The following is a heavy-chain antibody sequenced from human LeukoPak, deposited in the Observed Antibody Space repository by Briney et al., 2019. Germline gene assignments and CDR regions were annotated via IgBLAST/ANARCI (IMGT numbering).Heavy chain of an antibody. J-gene: IGHJ4*02. CDR2: IYYSGST. V-gene: IGHV4-31*03. Sequence: PSETLSLTCTVSGGSISSGGYYWSWIRQHPGKGLEWIGYIYYSGSTYYNPSLKSRVTISVDTSKNQFSLKLSSVTAADTAVYYCARLSQGSGSRELDYWGQGTLVTVSS. CDR3: ARLSQGSGSRELDY. CDR1: GGSISSGGYY. D-gene: IGHD3-10*01.